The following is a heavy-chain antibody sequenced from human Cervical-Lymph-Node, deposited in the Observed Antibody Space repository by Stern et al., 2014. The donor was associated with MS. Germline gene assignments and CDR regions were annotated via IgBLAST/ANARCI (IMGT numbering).Heavy chain of an antibody. V-gene: IGHV3-30-3*01. Sequence: VQLEESGGDVVQPGRSLRLSCAASRFSFSDYAMHWVRQAPGKGLEWVAVISYDGSSKSYADSVKGRFTISRDNSKNTVYVQMNSLRAEDTAVYYCAREDCSGGSCRGMDVWGQGTTVTVSS. D-gene: IGHD2-15*01. J-gene: IGHJ6*02. CDR1: RFSFSDYA. CDR2: ISYDGSSK. CDR3: AREDCSGGSCRGMDV.